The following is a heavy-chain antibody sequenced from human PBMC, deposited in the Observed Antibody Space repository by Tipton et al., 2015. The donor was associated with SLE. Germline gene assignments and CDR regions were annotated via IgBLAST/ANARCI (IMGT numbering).Heavy chain of an antibody. D-gene: IGHD3-10*01. V-gene: IGHV5-51*01. CDR2: IYPGDSDT. J-gene: IGHJ3*02. CDR1: GYSFTSYW. Sequence: VQLVQSGAEVKKPGESLKISCKGSGYSFTSYWIGWVRQMPGKGLEWMGIIYPGDSDTRYSPSFQGQVTISADKSISTAYLQWSSLKASDTAMYYCARQPRMVRGAPDAFDIWGQGTMVTVSS. CDR3: ARQPRMVRGAPDAFDI.